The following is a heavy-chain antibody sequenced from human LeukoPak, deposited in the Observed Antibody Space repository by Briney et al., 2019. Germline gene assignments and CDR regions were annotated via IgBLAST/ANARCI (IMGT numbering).Heavy chain of an antibody. CDR2: ISSSSSTI. J-gene: IGHJ6*03. Sequence: PGGSLRLSCAASGFNFSSYSMNWVRQAPGKGLEWVSYISSSSSTIYYADSVKGRFTISRDNAKNSLYLQMNSLRAEDTAVYYCARVRGTAMVADYYYMDVWGKGTTVTVSS. V-gene: IGHV3-48*04. D-gene: IGHD5-18*01. CDR3: ARVRGTAMVADYYYMDV. CDR1: GFNFSSYS.